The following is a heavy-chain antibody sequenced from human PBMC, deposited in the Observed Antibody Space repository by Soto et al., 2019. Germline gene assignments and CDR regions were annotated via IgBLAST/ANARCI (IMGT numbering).Heavy chain of an antibody. CDR1: GGTFSSYA. J-gene: IGHJ5*02. Sequence: QVQLVQSGAEEKKPGSSVKVSCKASGGTFSSYAISWVRQAPGQGLEWMGGIIPIFGTANYAQKFQGRVTITADESTSTAYMELCSLRSEDTAVYYCAQCRPYYYDSSGYPNWFDPWGQGTLVTVSS. CDR2: IIPIFGTA. CDR3: AQCRPYYYDSSGYPNWFDP. D-gene: IGHD3-22*01. V-gene: IGHV1-69*01.